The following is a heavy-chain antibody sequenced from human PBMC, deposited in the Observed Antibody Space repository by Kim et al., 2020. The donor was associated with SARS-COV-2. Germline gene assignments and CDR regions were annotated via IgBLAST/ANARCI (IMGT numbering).Heavy chain of an antibody. CDR2: INPNSGGT. D-gene: IGHD5-12*01. CDR1: GYTFTGYY. V-gene: IGHV1-2*06. J-gene: IGHJ4*02. CDR3: ASLYGLGGYDPTRYFDY. Sequence: ASVKVSCKASGYTFTGYYMHWVRQAPGQGLEWMGRINPNSGGTNYAQKFQGRVTMTRDTSISTAYMELSRLRSDDTAVYYCASLYGLGGYDPTRYFDYWGQGSLVNVSS.